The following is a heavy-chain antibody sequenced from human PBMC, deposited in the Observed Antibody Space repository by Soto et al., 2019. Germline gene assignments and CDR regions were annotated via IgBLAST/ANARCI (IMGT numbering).Heavy chain of an antibody. D-gene: IGHD4-17*01. CDR2: INPSGGST. CDR1: GYTFTNYY. V-gene: IGHV1-46*03. Sequence: QVQLVQSGAEVKKPGASVKVSCKASGYTFTNYYMHWVRQAPGQGLEWMGIINPSGGSTNYAQKFQGRVTMTRDTSTSTVYMELSSLKSEDTAVYYCASVGIDGDDFDFWGQGNLVTVSS. J-gene: IGHJ4*02. CDR3: ASVGIDGDDFDF.